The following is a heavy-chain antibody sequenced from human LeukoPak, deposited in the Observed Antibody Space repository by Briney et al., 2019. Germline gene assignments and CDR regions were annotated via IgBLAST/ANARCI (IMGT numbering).Heavy chain of an antibody. Sequence: GESLKISCKGSGYRFNAYWIAWVRQMPGKGLEWMGIIYPDDSDTRYSPSFQGQVTISADKSVRTAYLQWSSLKASDTAIYYCARQDNSGSYSLDYWGQGTLVTVSS. CDR3: ARQDNSGSYSLDY. V-gene: IGHV5-51*01. D-gene: IGHD3-10*01. CDR1: GYRFNAYW. J-gene: IGHJ4*02. CDR2: IYPDDSDT.